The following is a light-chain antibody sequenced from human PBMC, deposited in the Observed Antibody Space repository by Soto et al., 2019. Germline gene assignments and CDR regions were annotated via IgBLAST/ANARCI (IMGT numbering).Light chain of an antibody. CDR3: QLYGSSPIT. CDR1: QSVSSSS. J-gene: IGKJ5*01. Sequence: ESVLTQSPGTLSLSPGERATLSCRASQSVSSSSLAWYQQKPGQAPRLLIYGASSRATGIPDRFSGSGSGTAFSLTISRLEPEDFAVYYCQLYGSSPITFGQGTRLEIK. CDR2: GAS. V-gene: IGKV3-20*01.